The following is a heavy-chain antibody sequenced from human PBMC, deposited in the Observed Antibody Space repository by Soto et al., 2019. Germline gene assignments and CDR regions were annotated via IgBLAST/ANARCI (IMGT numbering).Heavy chain of an antibody. CDR1: GFTFSSYA. V-gene: IGHV3-30-3*01. CDR3: ARGTDAYYDYVWGSYRSPNFDY. CDR2: ISYDGSNK. Sequence: QVQLVESGGGVVQPGRSLRLSCAASGFTFSSYAMHWVRQAPGKGLEWVAVISYDGSNKYYADSVKGRFTISRDNSKKTLYLQMNSLRAEDTAVYYCARGTDAYYDYVWGSYRSPNFDYWGQGTLVTVSS. D-gene: IGHD3-16*02. J-gene: IGHJ4*02.